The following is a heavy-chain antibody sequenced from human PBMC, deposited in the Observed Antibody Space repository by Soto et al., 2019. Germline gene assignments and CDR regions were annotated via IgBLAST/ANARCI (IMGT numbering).Heavy chain of an antibody. CDR1: GFTFSSYG. V-gene: IGHV3-30*18. J-gene: IGHJ6*02. CDR2: ISYDGSNK. CDR3: AKDLYDYVWGSYRYKDYYGMDV. D-gene: IGHD3-16*02. Sequence: GGSLRLSCAASGFTFSSYGMHWVRQAPGKGLEWVAVISYDGSNKYYADSVKGRFTISRDNSKNTLYLQMNRLRAEDTAVYYCAKDLYDYVWGSYRYKDYYGMDVWGQGTTVTVSS.